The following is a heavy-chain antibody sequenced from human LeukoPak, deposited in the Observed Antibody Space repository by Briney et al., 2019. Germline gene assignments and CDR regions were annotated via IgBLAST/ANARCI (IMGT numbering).Heavy chain of an antibody. CDR1: GFTFSSYG. D-gene: IGHD3-22*01. V-gene: IGHV3-33*01. J-gene: IGHJ4*02. CDR3: ARDTRLYYFDSSDFDY. CDR2: IWYDGSNK. Sequence: PGGTLRLSCAASGFTFSSYGMHWVRQAPGKGLEWVAVIWYDGSNKYYADSVKGRFTISRDNSKNTLYLQMNSLRAEDTAVYYCARDTRLYYFDSSDFDYWGQGTLVTVSS.